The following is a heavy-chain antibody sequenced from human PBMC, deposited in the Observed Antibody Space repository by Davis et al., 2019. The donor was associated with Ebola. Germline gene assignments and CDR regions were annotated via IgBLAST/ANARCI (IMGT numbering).Heavy chain of an antibody. D-gene: IGHD6-19*01. V-gene: IGHV3-11*01. CDR1: GFTFSDYY. Sequence: GGSLRLSCAASGFTFSDYYMSWIRQAPGKGLEWVSYISSSGSTIYYADSVKGRFTISRDNAKKSLYLQMKSLRAEDTAVYYCARGLRSSNGWFYYYYYGMDVWGQGTTVTVSS. J-gene: IGHJ6*02. CDR3: ARGLRSSNGWFYYYYYGMDV. CDR2: ISSSGSTI.